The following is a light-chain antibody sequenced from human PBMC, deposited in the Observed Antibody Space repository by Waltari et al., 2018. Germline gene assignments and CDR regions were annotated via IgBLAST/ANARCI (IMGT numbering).Light chain of an antibody. J-gene: IGKJ4*01. V-gene: IGKV1-5*03. CDR3: QQYGNSPLT. CDR2: KAS. Sequence: IQVIQSPFTLPGSGGDRVTITFRARQSLINRVAWFKQKPGKAPKLLIYKASNLESGVPSRFSGSGSGTEFTLTISSLQPEDFAVYYCQQYGNSPLTFGGGTK. CDR1: QSLINR.